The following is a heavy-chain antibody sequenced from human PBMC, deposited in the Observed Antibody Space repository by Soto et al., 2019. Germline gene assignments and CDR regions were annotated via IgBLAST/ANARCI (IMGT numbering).Heavy chain of an antibody. Sequence: TLSLTCTVSGGSISSISYYWGWIRQPPGKGLEYIGNIHYTGNTFYNASLKSRVTISVDTSKNQVSLKLRSVTAADTAVYYCARQVIAAAGTGYFQHWGQGAPVTVSS. D-gene: IGHD6-13*01. J-gene: IGHJ1*01. CDR3: ARQVIAAAGTGYFQH. CDR1: GGSISSISYY. CDR2: IHYTGNT. V-gene: IGHV4-39*01.